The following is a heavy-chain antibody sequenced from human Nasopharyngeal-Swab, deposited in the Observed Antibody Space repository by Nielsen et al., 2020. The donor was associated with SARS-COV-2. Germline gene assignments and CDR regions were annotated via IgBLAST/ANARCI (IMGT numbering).Heavy chain of an antibody. J-gene: IGHJ3*02. V-gene: IGHV3-13*05. D-gene: IGHD6-19*01. CDR1: GFTFSSYD. CDR3: ARARSVAGTGDDAFDI. Sequence: GASLTISCAASGFTFSSYDMHWVRQATGKGLEWVSAIGTAGDPYYPGSVKGRFTISRENAKNSLYLQMNSLRAGDTAVYYCARARSVAGTGDDAFDIWGQGTMVTVSS. CDR2: IGTAGDP.